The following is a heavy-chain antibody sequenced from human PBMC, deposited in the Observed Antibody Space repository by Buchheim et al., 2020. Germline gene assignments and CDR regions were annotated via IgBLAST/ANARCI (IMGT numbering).Heavy chain of an antibody. CDR2: IWYDGSNK. Sequence: QVQLVESGGGVVQPGRSLRLSCAASGFTFSSYGMHWVRQAPGKGLEWVAVIWYDGSNKYYADSVKGRFTISRDNSKNTMYLQMNSLRAEDTAVYYCARDKKGVGATSFDYWGQGTL. D-gene: IGHD1-26*01. CDR3: ARDKKGVGATSFDY. V-gene: IGHV3-33*01. J-gene: IGHJ4*02. CDR1: GFTFSSYG.